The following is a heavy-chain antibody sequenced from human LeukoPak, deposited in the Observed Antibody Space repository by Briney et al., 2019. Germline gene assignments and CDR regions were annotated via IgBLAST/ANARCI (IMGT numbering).Heavy chain of an antibody. CDR1: GGSISSYY. Sequence: PSETLSLTCTVSGGSISSYYWSWIRQPAGKGLEWIGRIYTSGSTNYNPSLTSRVTISVDTSKTQFSLTLSSVTAADTAVYYCATGQIAVAGGYPFHIWGKGTMVTVSS. J-gene: IGHJ3*02. D-gene: IGHD6-19*01. V-gene: IGHV4-4*07. CDR3: ATGQIAVAGGYPFHI. CDR2: IYTSGST.